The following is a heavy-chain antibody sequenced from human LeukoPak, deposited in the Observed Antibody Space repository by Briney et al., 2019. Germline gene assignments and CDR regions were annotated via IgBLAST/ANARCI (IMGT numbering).Heavy chain of an antibody. Sequence: PSETLSLTCAVYSGSFSGYYWSWIRQPPGKGLEWIGEINHSGSTNYNPSLKSRVTISVGTTKNQFSLKLSSVTAADTAVYYCARRCYGSGSCLDYWGQGTLVTVSS. CDR2: INHSGST. CDR3: ARRCYGSGSCLDY. D-gene: IGHD3-10*01. CDR1: SGSFSGYY. V-gene: IGHV4-34*01. J-gene: IGHJ4*02.